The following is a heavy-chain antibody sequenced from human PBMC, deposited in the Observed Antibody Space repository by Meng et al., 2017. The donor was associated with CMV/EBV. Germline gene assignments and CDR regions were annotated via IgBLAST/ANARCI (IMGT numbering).Heavy chain of an antibody. J-gene: IGHJ6*02. V-gene: IGHV3-7*01. D-gene: IGHD2-2*02. CDR3: ARSDCSSTSCYNYYYYGMDV. CDR2: IKQDGSEK. CDR1: GFTFSSHW. Sequence: GESLKISCAASGFTFSSHWMSWVRQAPGKGLEWVANIKQDGSEKYYVDSVKGRFTISRDNAKNSLYLQMNSLRAEDTAVYYCARSDCSSTSCYNYYYYGMDVWGQGTTVTVSS.